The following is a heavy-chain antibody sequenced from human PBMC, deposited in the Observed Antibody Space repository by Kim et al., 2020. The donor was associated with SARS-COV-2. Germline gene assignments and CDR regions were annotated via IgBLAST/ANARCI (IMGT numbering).Heavy chain of an antibody. Sequence: SVKVSCKASGGTFSSYAISWVRQAPGQGLEWMGGIIPIFGTANYAQKFQGRVTITADESTSTAYMELSSLRSEDTAVYYCARDTINPALGYCSGGSCYLDYWGQGTLVTVSS. D-gene: IGHD2-15*01. V-gene: IGHV1-69*13. J-gene: IGHJ4*02. CDR2: IIPIFGTA. CDR1: GGTFSSYA. CDR3: ARDTINPALGYCSGGSCYLDY.